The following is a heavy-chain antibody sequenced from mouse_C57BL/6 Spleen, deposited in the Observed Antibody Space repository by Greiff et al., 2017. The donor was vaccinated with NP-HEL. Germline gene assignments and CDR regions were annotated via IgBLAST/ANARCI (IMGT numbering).Heavy chain of an antibody. V-gene: IGHV14-4*01. CDR1: GFNIKDDY. J-gene: IGHJ4*01. CDR2: IDPENGDT. D-gene: IGHD1-1*01. CDR3: TTVTTVVEAMDY. Sequence: VQLQQSGAELVRPGASVKLSCTASGFNIKDDYMHWVKQRPEQGLEWIGWIDPENGDTEYASKFQGKATITADTSSNTAYLQLSSLTSEDTAVYYCTTVTTVVEAMDYWGQGTSVTVSS.